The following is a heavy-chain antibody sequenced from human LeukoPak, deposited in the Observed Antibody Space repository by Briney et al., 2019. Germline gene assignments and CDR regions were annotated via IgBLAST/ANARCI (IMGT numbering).Heavy chain of an antibody. CDR1: GFTFSSYS. V-gene: IGHV3-48*04. Sequence: GGSLRLSCAASGFTFSSYSMNWVRQAPGKGLEWVSYISSSGSTIYYADSVKGRFTISRDNAKNSLYLQMNSLRAEDTAAYYCARELDCDFWSGYYPEYFQHWGQGTLVTVSS. CDR3: ARELDCDFWSGYYPEYFQH. CDR2: ISSSGSTI. J-gene: IGHJ1*01. D-gene: IGHD3-3*01.